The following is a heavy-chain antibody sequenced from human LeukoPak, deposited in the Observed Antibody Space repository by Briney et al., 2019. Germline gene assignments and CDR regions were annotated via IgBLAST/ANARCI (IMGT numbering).Heavy chain of an antibody. CDR2: ISAYNGNT. V-gene: IGHV1-18*01. J-gene: IGHJ4*02. Sequence: GASVKLSCKASGYTFTSYGISWVRQAPGQGLEWMGWISAYNGNTNYAQKLQGRVTVTTDTSTSTAYMELRSLRSDDTAVYYCARGSQWLVQYYFDYWGQGTLVTVSS. CDR3: ARGSQWLVQYYFDY. CDR1: GYTFTSYG. D-gene: IGHD6-19*01.